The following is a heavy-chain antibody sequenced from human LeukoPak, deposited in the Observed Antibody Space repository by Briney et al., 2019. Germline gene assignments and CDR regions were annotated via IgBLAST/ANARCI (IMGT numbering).Heavy chain of an antibody. CDR1: GFTFSSYA. V-gene: IGHV3-53*01. CDR2: IYSGGST. CDR3: AGGGSGSYHLDY. Sequence: AGGSLRLSCAASGFTFSSYAMSWVRQAPGKGLEWVSVIYSGGSTYYADSVKGRFNISRDNSMNTLYLQMNSLRAEDTAVYYCAGGGSGSYHLDYWGQGTLVTVPS. D-gene: IGHD3-10*01. J-gene: IGHJ4*02.